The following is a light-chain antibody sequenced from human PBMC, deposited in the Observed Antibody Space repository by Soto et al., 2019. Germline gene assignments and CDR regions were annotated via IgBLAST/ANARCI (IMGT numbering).Light chain of an antibody. V-gene: IGKV1-5*03. CDR1: QSISSW. CDR2: EAS. Sequence: DIQMTQSPSTLSAFVGDRVTITCRASQSISSWLAWYQQKPGKAPKLLIYEASSLKSGVPSRFSGSGSATEFTLTISSLQPDDFATYYCEDYSSSSGLTFGGGTKVDIK. CDR3: EDYSSSSGLT. J-gene: IGKJ4*01.